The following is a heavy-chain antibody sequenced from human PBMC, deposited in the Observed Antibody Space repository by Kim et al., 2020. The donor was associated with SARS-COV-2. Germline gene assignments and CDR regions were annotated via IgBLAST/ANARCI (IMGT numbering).Heavy chain of an antibody. V-gene: IGHV3-30*18. CDR3: AKDSDIAAAGEYYFDY. Sequence: GGSLRLSCAAPGFTFSSYGMHWVRQAPGKGLEWVAVISYDGSNKYYADSVKGRFTNSRDNSKNTLYLQMNSLRAEDTAVYYCAKDSDIAAAGEYYFDYWGQGTLVTVSS. CDR2: ISYDGSNK. J-gene: IGHJ4*02. CDR1: GFTFSSYG. D-gene: IGHD6-13*01.